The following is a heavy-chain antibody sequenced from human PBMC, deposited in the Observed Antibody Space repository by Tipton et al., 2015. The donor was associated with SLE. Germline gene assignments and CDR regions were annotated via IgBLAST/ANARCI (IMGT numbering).Heavy chain of an antibody. V-gene: IGHV4-4*02. Sequence: TLSLTCAVSGGSISRSHWWSWVRQPPGKGLQWIGEISHSGTTSYNPSLQSRVTISVDKSKNQLSLRMNSVTAADTAVYYCARGVGGLDYGSGSYYGNWFDPWGQGTLVTVSS. CDR3: ARGVGGLDYGSGSYYGNWFDP. CDR1: GGSISRSHW. J-gene: IGHJ5*02. D-gene: IGHD3-10*01. CDR2: ISHSGTT.